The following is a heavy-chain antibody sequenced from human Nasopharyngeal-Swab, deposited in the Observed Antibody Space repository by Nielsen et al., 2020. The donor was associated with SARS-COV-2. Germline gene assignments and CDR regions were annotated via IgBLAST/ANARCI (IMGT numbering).Heavy chain of an antibody. CDR1: GGSISSSAYY. V-gene: IGHV4-39*07. Sequence: SETLSLTCTVSGGSISSSAYYWSWIRQPPGKGLEWIGEINHSGSTNYNPSLKSRVTISVDTSKNQFSLKLSSVTAADTAVYYCAASRRITIFGVVIIGLPLDYWGQGTLVTVSS. J-gene: IGHJ4*02. CDR3: AASRRITIFGVVIIGLPLDY. CDR2: INHSGST. D-gene: IGHD3-3*01.